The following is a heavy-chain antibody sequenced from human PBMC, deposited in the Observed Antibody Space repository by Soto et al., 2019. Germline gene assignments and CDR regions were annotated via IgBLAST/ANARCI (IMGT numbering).Heavy chain of an antibody. V-gene: IGHV3-21*01. J-gene: IGHJ5*02. CDR1: GFTFSSYS. CDR3: ARDVNGGFCGA. Sequence: EVQLVESGGGLVKPRGSLRLSCAASGFTFSSYSMNWVRQAPGKGLEWVSTISSRNNDMYYVDSVKGRFTISRDNARNSVYLQMNSLRADDTAVYYCARDVNGGFCGAWGQGTLVTVSS. CDR2: ISSRNNDM. D-gene: IGHD2-21*01.